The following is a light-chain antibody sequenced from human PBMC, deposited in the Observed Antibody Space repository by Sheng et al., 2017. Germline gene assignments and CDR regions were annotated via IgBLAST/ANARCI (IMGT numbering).Light chain of an antibody. J-gene: IGKJ3*01. V-gene: IGKV3D-20*02. CDR3: QQRSKWPVT. Sequence: EIVLTQSPDTLSLSPGERVTLSCRASQSVSSNYLAWYQQKPGQAPRLLIYGASSRATVIPDRFSGSGSGTDFTLTINRLEPEDFAVYYCQQRSKWPVTFGPGTKVDIK. CDR2: GAS. CDR1: QSVSSNY.